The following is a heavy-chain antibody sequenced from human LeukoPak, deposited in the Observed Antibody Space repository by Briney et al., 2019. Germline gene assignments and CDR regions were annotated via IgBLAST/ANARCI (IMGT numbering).Heavy chain of an antibody. Sequence: PGGSLRLSCTASGFKFISYAMSWVRQAPGKGLEWVSAINGGGGTTYYADSVKGRFTISRDNSKNTLYLQMNSLRAEDTAVYYCARTYDSSGYYYYYYMDVWGKGTTVTVSS. CDR1: GFKFISYA. D-gene: IGHD3-22*01. CDR2: INGGGGTT. CDR3: ARTYDSSGYYYYYYMDV. J-gene: IGHJ6*03. V-gene: IGHV3-23*01.